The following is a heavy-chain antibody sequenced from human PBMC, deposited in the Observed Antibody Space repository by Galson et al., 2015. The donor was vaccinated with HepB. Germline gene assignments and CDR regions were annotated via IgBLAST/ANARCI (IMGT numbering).Heavy chain of an antibody. CDR2: ISWNSGSI. CDR1: GFTFDDYA. D-gene: IGHD6-19*01. CDR3: ACTVAGTSPTVAGAFDI. V-gene: IGHV3-9*01. J-gene: IGHJ3*02. Sequence: LRLSCAASGFTFDDYAMHWVRQAPGKGLEWVSGISWNSGSIGYADSVKGRFTISRDNAKNSLYLQMNSLRAEDTALYYCACTVAGTSPTVAGAFDIWGQGTMVTVSS.